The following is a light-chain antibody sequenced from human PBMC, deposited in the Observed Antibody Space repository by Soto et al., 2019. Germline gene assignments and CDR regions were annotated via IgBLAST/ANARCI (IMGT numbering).Light chain of an antibody. J-gene: IGLJ1*01. CDR1: SSDVGGYNY. CDR3: SSYTSSSPLRYV. Sequence: QSVLTQPASVSGSPGQSITISCTGTSSDVGGYNYVSWYQQHPGKAPKLMIYDISNRPSGVSNRFSGSKSGNTASLTISGLQAEDEADYYCSSYTSSSPLRYVFGTGTNLTVL. CDR2: DIS. V-gene: IGLV2-14*01.